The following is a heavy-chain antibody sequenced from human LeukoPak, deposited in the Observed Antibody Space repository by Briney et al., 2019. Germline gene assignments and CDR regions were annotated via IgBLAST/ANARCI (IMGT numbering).Heavy chain of an antibody. V-gene: IGHV3-30*03. Sequence: GGSLRLSCAASGFTFSGHAMHWVRQAPGKGLELLAYISHAGSYQYHVDSVKGRFTVSRDNSKNTLYLQMNSLSAEDSAVYYCLPELGAKNYFDYWGQGTLVTVSS. CDR2: ISHAGSYQ. CDR3: LPELGAKNYFDY. J-gene: IGHJ4*02. D-gene: IGHD1-14*01. CDR1: GFTFSGHA.